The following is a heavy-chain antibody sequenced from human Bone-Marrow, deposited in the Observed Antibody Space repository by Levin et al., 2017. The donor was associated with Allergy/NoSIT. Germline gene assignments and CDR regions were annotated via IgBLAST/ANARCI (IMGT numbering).Heavy chain of an antibody. Sequence: LSLPFPFSFSSLPLPLSHWGCLRQSPGKGLEWIGSIYYTGSAFYNPSLTSRVTLSFSTSKNQFSLKLKSVTAADTAVYYCARLSSWFFGMDVWGHGTTVTVSS. V-gene: IGHV4-39*07. D-gene: IGHD6-13*01. J-gene: IGHJ6*02. CDR2: IYYTGSA. CDR1: FSSLPLPLSH. CDR3: ARLSSWFFGMDV.